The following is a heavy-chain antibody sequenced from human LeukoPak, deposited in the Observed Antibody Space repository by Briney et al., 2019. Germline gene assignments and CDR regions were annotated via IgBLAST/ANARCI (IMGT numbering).Heavy chain of an antibody. J-gene: IGHJ4*02. D-gene: IGHD3-22*01. CDR1: GFTVSTYS. V-gene: IGHV3-48*01. CDR3: ARDRHSSVDY. Sequence: GGSLRLSCAASGFTVSTYSMIWVRQAPGKGLEWVSYISGNSNTIYYADSVKGRFTISRDNAKNSLYLQMDSLRAEDTAVYYCARDRHSSVDYWGQGTLVTVSS. CDR2: ISGNSNTI.